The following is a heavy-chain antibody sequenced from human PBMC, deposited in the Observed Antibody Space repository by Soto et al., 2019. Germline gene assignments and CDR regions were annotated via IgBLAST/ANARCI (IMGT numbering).Heavy chain of an antibody. Sequence: GGSLRLSCAASGFIFTSYSMNWVRQAPGKGLEWVSSISSSSSYIYYADSVKGRFTISRDNAKNSLYLQMSSLRAEDTAVYYCARDSVSSSDYYGMDVWGQGTTVTVSS. CDR2: ISSSSSYI. CDR1: GFIFTSYS. D-gene: IGHD6-13*01. V-gene: IGHV3-21*01. CDR3: ARDSVSSSDYYGMDV. J-gene: IGHJ6*02.